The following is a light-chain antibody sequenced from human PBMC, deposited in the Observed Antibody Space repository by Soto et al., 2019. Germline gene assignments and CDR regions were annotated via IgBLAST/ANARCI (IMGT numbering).Light chain of an antibody. V-gene: IGKV1-9*01. J-gene: IGKJ5*01. CDR1: QGLSTN. CDR3: QQLNSYPIT. CDR2: GVS. Sequence: IQLTQSPSSLSAFVGDTVTITCWASQGLSTNLAWHQQKPGEAPKLLIYGVSILQSGVPSRFSGGGSETDFTLTISSLQPEDFATYYCQQLNSYPITFGQGTRLEIK.